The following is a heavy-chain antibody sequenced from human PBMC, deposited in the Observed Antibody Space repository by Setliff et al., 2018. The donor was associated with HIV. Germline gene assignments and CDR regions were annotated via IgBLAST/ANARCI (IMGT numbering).Heavy chain of an antibody. J-gene: IGHJ3*02. V-gene: IGHV3-33*01. Sequence: GGSLRLSCAASRFIFNTYDMHWVRQAPGKGLEWVAVIWYDGSNKFYADSVKGRFTISRDTSKNTLYLQMNSLRAEDTGVYYCARGRESAFDIWGQGTMVTVS. CDR1: RFIFNTYD. CDR3: ARGRESAFDI. CDR2: IWYDGSNK.